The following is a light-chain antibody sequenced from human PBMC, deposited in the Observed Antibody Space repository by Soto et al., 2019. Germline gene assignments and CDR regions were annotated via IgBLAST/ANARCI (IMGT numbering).Light chain of an antibody. J-gene: IGKJ5*01. Sequence: DIQMTQSPSSLSASVGDRFTITCQASQDISSYLAWFQQKPGKAPKLLIYAASTLQSGVPSRFSGSGSGTDFTLMISSLQPEDFATYYCQQLNSYPITFGQGTRLEIK. CDR2: AAS. CDR1: QDISSY. CDR3: QQLNSYPIT. V-gene: IGKV1-9*01.